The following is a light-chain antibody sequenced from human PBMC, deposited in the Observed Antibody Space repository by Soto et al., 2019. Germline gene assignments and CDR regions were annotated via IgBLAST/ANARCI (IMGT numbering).Light chain of an antibody. CDR2: AAS. CDR3: QKYSSVPV. CDR1: QDIRNF. Sequence: DIQMTQSPTSLSASVGDRVTITCRASQDIRNFVAWYQQKPGKAPKLLIYAASTLQSGDPSRFSGSGSGTDFTLTINSLQPEDVATYSCQKYSSVPVFGPGTKVEIK. V-gene: IGKV1-27*01. J-gene: IGKJ3*01.